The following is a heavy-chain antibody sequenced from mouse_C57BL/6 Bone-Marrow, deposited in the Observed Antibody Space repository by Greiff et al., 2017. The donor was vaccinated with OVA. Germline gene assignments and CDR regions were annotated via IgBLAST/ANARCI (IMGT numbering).Heavy chain of an antibody. CDR2: IDPSDSYT. CDR3: ASELFAY. J-gene: IGHJ3*01. Sequence: QVQLQQPGAELVRPGTSVKLSCKASGYTFTSYWMHWVKQRPGQGLEWIGVIDPSDSYTNYNQKFKGKATLTVDTSSSTAYMQLSSLTSEDSAVYYCASELFAYWGQGTLVTVSA. D-gene: IGHD1-1*01. CDR1: GYTFTSYW. V-gene: IGHV1-59*01.